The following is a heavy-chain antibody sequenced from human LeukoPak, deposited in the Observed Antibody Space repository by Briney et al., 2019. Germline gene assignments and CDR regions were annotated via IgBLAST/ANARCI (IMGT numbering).Heavy chain of an antibody. CDR3: ARHYTADYFDY. J-gene: IGHJ4*02. Sequence: SETLSLTCTVSGGSISSYYWSWIRQPPGKGLEWIGYIYYSGSTNYNPSLKSRVTISVDTSKNQLSLKLSSVTAADTAVYYCARHYTADYFDYWGQGTLVTVSS. CDR1: GGSISSYY. V-gene: IGHV4-59*08. CDR2: IYYSGST. D-gene: IGHD3-16*01.